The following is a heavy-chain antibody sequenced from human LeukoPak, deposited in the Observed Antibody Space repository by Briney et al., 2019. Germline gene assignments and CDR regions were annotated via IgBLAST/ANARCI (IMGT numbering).Heavy chain of an antibody. J-gene: IGHJ5*02. CDR1: GGSISTYY. Sequence: SETLSLTCTVYGGSISTYYWSWIRQPPGKGLEWIGYIYNSGSTNYNPSLQSRVTISVDTSKNQFSLKLTSVTAADTAVYYCAKAVATAGTFGFDPWGQGTLVTVSS. CDR2: IYNSGST. D-gene: IGHD6-13*01. V-gene: IGHV4-59*01. CDR3: AKAVATAGTFGFDP.